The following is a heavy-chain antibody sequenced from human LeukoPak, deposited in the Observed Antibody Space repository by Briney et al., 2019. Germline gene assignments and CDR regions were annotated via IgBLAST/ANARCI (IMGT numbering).Heavy chain of an antibody. V-gene: IGHV1-69*13. D-gene: IGHD6-19*01. CDR2: VIPIFGTA. CDR1: GGTFSSYA. Sequence: GASVKVSCKASGGTFSSYAISWVRQAPGQGLEWMGGVIPIFGTANYAQKFQGRVTITADESTSTAYMELSSLRSEDTAVYYCASSPIGSGWYDYWGQGTLVTVSS. J-gene: IGHJ4*02. CDR3: ASSPIGSGWYDY.